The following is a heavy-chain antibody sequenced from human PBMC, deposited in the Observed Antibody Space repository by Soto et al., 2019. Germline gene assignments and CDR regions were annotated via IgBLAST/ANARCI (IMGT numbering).Heavy chain of an antibody. V-gene: IGHV1-2*02. CDR2: INPNSGGT. D-gene: IGHD1-1*01. CDR3: AREPATAKPEGVDF. CDR1: GYTFSDYS. Sequence: GASVKVSCKASGYTFSDYSIHWVRQAPGQGLEWMGWINPNSGGTKYAPKFQGGVTMTRDTSITTAYMELSRLRSGDTAVYYCAREPATAKPEGVDFWGQGTLVTVSS. J-gene: IGHJ4*02.